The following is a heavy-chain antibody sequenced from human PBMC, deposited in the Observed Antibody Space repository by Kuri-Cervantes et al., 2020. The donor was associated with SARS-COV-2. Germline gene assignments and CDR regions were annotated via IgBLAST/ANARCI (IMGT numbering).Heavy chain of an antibody. D-gene: IGHD6-19*01. Sequence: SETLSLTCTVSGGSISSSSYYWGWIRQPPGKGLEWIGSIYYSGSTYYNPSLKSRVTISVDTSKNQFSLKLSSVTAADTAVYYCARGGGAVAGNDAFDIWGQGTMVTVSS. J-gene: IGHJ3*02. CDR3: ARGGGAVAGNDAFDI. V-gene: IGHV4-39*01. CDR2: IYYSGST. CDR1: GGSISSSSYY.